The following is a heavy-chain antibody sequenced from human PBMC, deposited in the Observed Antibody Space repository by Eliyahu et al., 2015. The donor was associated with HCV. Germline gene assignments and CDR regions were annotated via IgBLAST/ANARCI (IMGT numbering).Heavy chain of an antibody. J-gene: IGHJ4*02. CDR1: XGSFSXYY. D-gene: IGHD5-12*01. CDR2: INHSGST. V-gene: IGHV4-34*01. CDR3: ARGPKRIVATIVSLDY. Sequence: QVQLQQWGAGLLKXSETLSLTCAVXXGSFSXYYWSXXRQPPGKGLEWIGEINHSGSTNYNPSLKSRVTISVDTSKNQFSLKLSSVTAADTAVYYCARGPKRIVATIVSLDYWGQGTLVTVSS.